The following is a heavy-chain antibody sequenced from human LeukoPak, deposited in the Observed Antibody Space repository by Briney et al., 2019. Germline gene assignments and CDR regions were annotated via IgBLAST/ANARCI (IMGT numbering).Heavy chain of an antibody. D-gene: IGHD1-26*01. Sequence: PGGSPRLSCAASGFTFSSYAMSWVRQAPGKGLEWVSAISGSGGSTYYADSVKGRFTISRDNSKNTLYRQMNSLRAEDTVVYYCGTDLGGSYPYYFDYWGQGTLVTVSS. CDR3: GTDLGGSYPYYFDY. V-gene: IGHV3-23*01. J-gene: IGHJ4*02. CDR2: ISGSGGST. CDR1: GFTFSSYA.